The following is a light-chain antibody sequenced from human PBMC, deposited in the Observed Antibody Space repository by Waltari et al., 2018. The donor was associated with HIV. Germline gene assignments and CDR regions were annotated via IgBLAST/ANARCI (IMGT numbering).Light chain of an antibody. CDR1: QRVTTY. CDR2: GAS. J-gene: IGKJ4*02. V-gene: IGKV3-20*01. Sequence: EIVLTQSPGTLSLSPGERATLPCRASQRVTTYLAWYQQKPGQAPRLLIYGASSRATGIPDRFSGSGSGTDFTLTISRLEPEDFAMYYCQQYAGSPLTFGGGTKVEIK. CDR3: QQYAGSPLT.